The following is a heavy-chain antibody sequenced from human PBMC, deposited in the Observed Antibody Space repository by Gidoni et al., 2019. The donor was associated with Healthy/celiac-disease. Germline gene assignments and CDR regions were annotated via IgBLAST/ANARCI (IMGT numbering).Heavy chain of an antibody. J-gene: IGHJ6*02. V-gene: IGHV5-51*01. Sequence: EVQLVQSGAEVKKPGESLKISCKGSGYRFTSYWIGWVRQMPGKGLEWMGIIYPGDSDTRYSPSFQGQVTISADKSISTAYLQWSSLKASDTAMYYCASPIAAAGGDEYYYYGMDVWGQGTTVTVSS. CDR2: IYPGDSDT. CDR1: GYRFTSYW. CDR3: ASPIAAAGGDEYYYYGMDV. D-gene: IGHD6-13*01.